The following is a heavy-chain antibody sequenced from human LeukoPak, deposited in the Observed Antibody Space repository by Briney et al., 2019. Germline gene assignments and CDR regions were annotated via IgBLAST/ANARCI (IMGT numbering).Heavy chain of an antibody. V-gene: IGHV1-24*01. CDR2: FDPEDGET. D-gene: IGHD4-17*01. CDR3: ATDQPRRYGDYASR. Sequence: ASVKVSCKASGYTFTGYYMHWVRQAPGKGLEWMGGFDPEDGETIYAQKFQGRVTMTEDTSTDTAYMELSSLRSEDTAVYYCATDQPRRYGDYASRWGQGTLVTVSS. J-gene: IGHJ4*02. CDR1: GYTFTGYY.